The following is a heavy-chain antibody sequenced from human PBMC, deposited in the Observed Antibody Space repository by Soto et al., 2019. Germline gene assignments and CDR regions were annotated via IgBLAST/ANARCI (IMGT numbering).Heavy chain of an antibody. D-gene: IGHD6-25*01. V-gene: IGHV1-46*03. CDR2: INPNGGST. CDR3: AREQGLRPGGGGTEPLDI. Sequence: QVQLVQSGAEVKKPGASVKISCEASGYSFTSQYVHWVRQAPGQGLEWMGIINPNGGSTTYAQKFQGRVPMNRGPPPSTVCMERSTLPSGGTAVYYCAREQGLRPGGGGTEPLDIWGQGTMVTVAS. J-gene: IGHJ3*02. CDR1: GYSFTSQY.